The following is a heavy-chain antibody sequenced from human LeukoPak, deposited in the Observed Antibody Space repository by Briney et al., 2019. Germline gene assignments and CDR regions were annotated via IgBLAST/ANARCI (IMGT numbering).Heavy chain of an antibody. D-gene: IGHD2-2*01. Sequence: GGSLRLSCAASGFIFSSYSMNWVRQAPGKGLEWVSSISSSSDYIYYADSVKGRFTISRDNAKNSLYLQMNSLRAEDTAVYYRARDRVVPATITYYYYGMDVWGQGTTVTVSS. CDR3: ARDRVVPATITYYYYGMDV. V-gene: IGHV3-21*01. CDR2: ISSSSDYI. CDR1: GFIFSSYS. J-gene: IGHJ6*02.